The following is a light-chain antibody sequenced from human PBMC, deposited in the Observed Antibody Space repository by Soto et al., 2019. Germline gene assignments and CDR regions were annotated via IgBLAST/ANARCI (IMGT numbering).Light chain of an antibody. V-gene: IGLV1-40*01. CDR2: GNS. J-gene: IGLJ2*01. CDR1: SSNIGAGYD. CDR3: QSYDISLSNSV. Sequence: QPVLTQSPSVSGAPGQRVTISCTGSSSNIGAGYDVHWYQQLPGTAPKLLIYGNSNRPSGVPDRFSGSKSGTSASLAITGLQAEDEADYYCQSYDISLSNSVFGGGTKLTVL.